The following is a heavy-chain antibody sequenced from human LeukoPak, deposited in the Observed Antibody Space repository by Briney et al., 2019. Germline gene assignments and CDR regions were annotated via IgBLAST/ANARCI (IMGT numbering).Heavy chain of an antibody. V-gene: IGHV4-34*01. CDR2: INHSGST. Sequence: LETLSLTCAVYGGSFSGYYWSWIRQPPGKGLEWIGEINHSGSTNYNPSLKSRVTISVDTSKNQFSLQLSSMTAADTALYYCARGWQGYYDSSGYYLLDYWGQGTLVTVSS. CDR3: ARGWQGYYDSSGYYLLDY. D-gene: IGHD3-22*01. J-gene: IGHJ4*02. CDR1: GGSFSGYY.